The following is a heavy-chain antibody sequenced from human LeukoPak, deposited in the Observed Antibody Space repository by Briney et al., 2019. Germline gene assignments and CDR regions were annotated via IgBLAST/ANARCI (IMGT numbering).Heavy chain of an antibody. D-gene: IGHD5-18*01. CDR2: IRSKAYGGTS. CDR1: GFNFGDYA. CDR3: MVTAFDY. J-gene: IGHJ4*02. Sequence: PGGSLRLSCTASGFNFGDYAMSWVRQAPGKGLEWVGFIRSKAYGGTSEYAASVKGRFTISRDDSKSIAYLQMNSLKTEDTAVYYCMVTAFDYWGQGTLVTVSS. V-gene: IGHV3-49*04.